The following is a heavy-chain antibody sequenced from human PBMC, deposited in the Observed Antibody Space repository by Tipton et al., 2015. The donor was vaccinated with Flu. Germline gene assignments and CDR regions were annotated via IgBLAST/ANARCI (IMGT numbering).Heavy chain of an antibody. CDR2: ISSNGDNT. CDR3: ARGMNSGLVDV. J-gene: IGHJ6*02. D-gene: IGHD2/OR15-2a*01. V-gene: IGHV3-64*02. Sequence: SLRLSCAASGFIFSDYAMHWVRQAPGKGLEYVSAISSNGDNTHYADSVKGRFTISRDNSKNTLYLQMGSLRADDMAVYYCARGMNSGLVDVWGQGTTVTVSS. CDR1: GFIFSDYA.